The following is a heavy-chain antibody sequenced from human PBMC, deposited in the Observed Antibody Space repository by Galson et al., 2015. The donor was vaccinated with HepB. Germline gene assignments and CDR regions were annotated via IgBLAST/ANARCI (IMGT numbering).Heavy chain of an antibody. Sequence: SLRLSCAASGFTFSSYAMSWVRQAPGKGLEWVSAISGSGGSTYYADSVKGRFTISRDNSKNTLYLQMNSLRAEDTAVYCCAEGSFRGYSYYYYGMDVWGQGTTVTVSS. V-gene: IGHV3-23*01. CDR2: ISGSGGST. J-gene: IGHJ6*02. D-gene: IGHD5-18*01. CDR3: AEGSFRGYSYYYYGMDV. CDR1: GFTFSSYA.